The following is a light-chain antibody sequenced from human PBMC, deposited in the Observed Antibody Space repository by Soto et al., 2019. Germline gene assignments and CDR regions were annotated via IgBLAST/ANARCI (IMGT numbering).Light chain of an antibody. V-gene: IGKV3-11*01. Sequence: EIVFTQSPATLSLSPGERATLSCRASQSVNTYVGWYQQKPGQPPRLLIYDASNRAPGIPARFSGSGSGTDFTLTISSLEPEDFAVYYCQQRSDWLTFGGGTKVDI. CDR3: QQRSDWLT. CDR2: DAS. J-gene: IGKJ4*01. CDR1: QSVNTY.